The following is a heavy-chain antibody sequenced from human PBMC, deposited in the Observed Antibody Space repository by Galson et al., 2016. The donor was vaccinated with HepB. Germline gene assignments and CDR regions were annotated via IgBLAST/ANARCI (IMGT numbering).Heavy chain of an antibody. D-gene: IGHD2-21*01. J-gene: IGHJ4*02. CDR3: AKDRGCGYCGLGLLDF. V-gene: IGHV3-21*01. CDR2: IRSNGSNK. Sequence: SLRLSCAASGFTFSSYSMNWVRQAPGKGLEWVSAIRSNGSNKYYADSVKGRFTISRDNSKNTLYLQMNSLRAEDTAVYYCAKDRGCGYCGLGLLDFWGQGTPVTVSS. CDR1: GFTFSSYS.